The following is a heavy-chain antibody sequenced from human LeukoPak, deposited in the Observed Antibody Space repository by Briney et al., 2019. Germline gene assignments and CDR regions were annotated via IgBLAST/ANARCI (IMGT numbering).Heavy chain of an antibody. CDR2: IRDDGSNK. J-gene: IGHJ4*02. CDR1: GFTFSSYG. V-gene: IGHV3-30*02. D-gene: IGHD2-8*02. CDR3: ATYRQVLLPFES. Sequence: PGGSLRLSCAASGFTFSSYGMHWVRQAPGKGLEWVAFIRDDGSNKYHADSVKGRFTISRDNSKSTLSLQMNSLRAEDTAIYYCATYRQVLLPFESWGQGTLVTVSS.